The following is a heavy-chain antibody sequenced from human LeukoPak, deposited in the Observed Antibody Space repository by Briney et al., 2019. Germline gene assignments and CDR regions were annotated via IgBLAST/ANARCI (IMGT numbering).Heavy chain of an antibody. CDR2: ISAYNGNT. CDR3: ARVTGGSGSYYFDY. D-gene: IGHD3-10*01. CDR1: GYTFTSYG. J-gene: IGHJ4*02. V-gene: IGHV1-18*01. Sequence: ASMKVSCKASGYTFTSYGISWVRQAPGQGLEWMGWISAYNGNTNYAQKLQGRVTMTTDTSTSTAYMELRSLRSDDTAVYYCARVTGGSGSYYFDYWGQGTLVTVSS.